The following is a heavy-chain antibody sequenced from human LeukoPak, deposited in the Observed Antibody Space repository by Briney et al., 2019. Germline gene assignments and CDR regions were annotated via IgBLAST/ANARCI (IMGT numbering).Heavy chain of an antibody. D-gene: IGHD3-10*01. CDR1: GFTFSNAW. CDR3: TTGGAPPPGGSWTPTGFDP. J-gene: IGHJ5*02. Sequence: PGGSLRLSCAASGFTFSNAWMSWVRQAPGKGLEWVGRIKSKTDGGTTDYAAPVKGRFTISRDDSKNTLYLQMNSLKTEDTAVYYCTTGGAPPPGGSWTPTGFDPWGQGTLVTVSS. V-gene: IGHV3-15*01. CDR2: IKSKTDGGTT.